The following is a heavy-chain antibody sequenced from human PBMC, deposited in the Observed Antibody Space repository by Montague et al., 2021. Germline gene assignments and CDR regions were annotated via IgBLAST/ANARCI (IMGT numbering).Heavy chain of an antibody. Sequence: SETLSLTCTVSGASITSNIYYWGWTRQSPGKGLEWIGSVYYSGNSFYQPSLKSRITIAIDTSKNQFSLKLTSVTAADTAIYYCARGWASWYLGWFDHWGQGTLVTVSS. V-gene: IGHV4-39*07. CDR3: ARGWASWYLGWFDH. CDR1: GASITSNIYY. D-gene: IGHD6-13*01. CDR2: VYYSGNS. J-gene: IGHJ5*02.